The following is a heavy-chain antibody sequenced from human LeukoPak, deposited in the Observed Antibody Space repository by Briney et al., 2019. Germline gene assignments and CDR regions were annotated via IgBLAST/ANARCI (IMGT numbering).Heavy chain of an antibody. V-gene: IGHV4-30-2*01. Sequence: PSQTLSLTCAVSGGSISSGGYSWRWLRQPQGKGLEWIEYIYHSGSTYYNPSLKSRVTISVDRSKNQFSLKLSSVTAADTAVYYCARTENYYDSSGPPSGAFDIWGQGTMVTVSS. J-gene: IGHJ3*02. D-gene: IGHD3-22*01. CDR1: GGSISSGGYS. CDR2: IYHSGST. CDR3: ARTENYYDSSGPPSGAFDI.